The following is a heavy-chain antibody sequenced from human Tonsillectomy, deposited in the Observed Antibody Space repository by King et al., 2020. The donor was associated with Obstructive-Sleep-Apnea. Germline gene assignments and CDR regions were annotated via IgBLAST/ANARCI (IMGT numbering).Heavy chain of an antibody. D-gene: IGHD3-22*01. CDR3: ARDRDGYYYDTSGAKYGMDV. CDR1: GYSISGGYY. Sequence: LQLQESGPGLLKPSETLSLTCTVSGYSISGGYYWGWIRQPPGKGLEWIGSIHHSGSTNYKQSLKSRVTLSIDTSKNQSSLRLSSVTAADTAVYYCARDRDGYYYDTSGAKYGMDVWGQGTTVTVSS. V-gene: IGHV4-38-2*02. CDR2: IHHSGST. J-gene: IGHJ6*02.